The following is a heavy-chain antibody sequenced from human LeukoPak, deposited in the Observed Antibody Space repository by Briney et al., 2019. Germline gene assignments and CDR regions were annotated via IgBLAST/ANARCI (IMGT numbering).Heavy chain of an antibody. CDR1: GFSLSTSGMC. CDR2: IDWDDDK. CDR3: ARIRTPYGSGSYYNFD. Sequence: SGPTLVNPTQTLTLTCTFSGFSLSTSGMCVSWIRQPPGKALEWLARIDWDDDKYYSTSLKTRLTISKDTSKNQVVLTMTNMDPVDTAMYYCARIRTPYGSGSYYNFDWGQGTLVTVSS. J-gene: IGHJ4*02. D-gene: IGHD3-10*01. V-gene: IGHV2-70*11.